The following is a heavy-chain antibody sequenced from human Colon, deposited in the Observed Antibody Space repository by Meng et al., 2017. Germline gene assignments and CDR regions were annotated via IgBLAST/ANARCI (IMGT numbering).Heavy chain of an antibody. J-gene: IGHJ4*02. Sequence: QVQLQRGGEGLLKPSGTLSLTCAVYGESISTFYWAWIRQSPGKGLEWIGEINHAGTAYYNPSLKSRVTLSIDTSRNQFSLNLRSVTAADTAVYYCANIRDRSFSDSWGQGTLVTVSS. CDR1: GESISTFY. CDR2: INHAGTA. V-gene: IGHV4-34*01. D-gene: IGHD1-26*01. CDR3: ANIRDRSFSDS.